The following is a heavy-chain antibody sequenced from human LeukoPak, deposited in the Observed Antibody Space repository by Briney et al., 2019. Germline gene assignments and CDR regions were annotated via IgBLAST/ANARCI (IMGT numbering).Heavy chain of an antibody. J-gene: IGHJ4*02. CDR1: GFTFSSYG. V-gene: IGHV3-33*01. CDR3: ARDRGWLQLNLDY. D-gene: IGHD5-24*01. Sequence: GGSLRLSCAASGFTFSSYGMHWVRQAPGKGLEWVAVIWYDGSNKYYADSVKGRFTISRDKAKNSLYLQMNSLRAEDTAVYYCARDRGWLQLNLDYWGQGTLVTVSS. CDR2: IWYDGSNK.